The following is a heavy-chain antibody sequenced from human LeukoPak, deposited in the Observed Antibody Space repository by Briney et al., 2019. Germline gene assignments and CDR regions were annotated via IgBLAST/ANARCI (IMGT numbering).Heavy chain of an antibody. CDR1: GYTLTELS. Sequence: ASVKVSCKVSGYTLTELSMHWVRQAPGKGLEWMGGFDPEDGETIYSQKFQGRVTMTEDTSTDTAYMELSSLRSEDTAVYYCATDFFTYYYDSSGYNAFDIWGQGTMVTFSS. V-gene: IGHV1-24*01. J-gene: IGHJ3*02. D-gene: IGHD3-22*01. CDR3: ATDFFTYYYDSSGYNAFDI. CDR2: FDPEDGET.